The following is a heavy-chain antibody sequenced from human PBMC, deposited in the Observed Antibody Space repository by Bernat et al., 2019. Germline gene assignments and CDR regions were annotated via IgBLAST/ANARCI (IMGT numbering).Heavy chain of an antibody. CDR1: GFTFSSYG. J-gene: IGHJ6*03. Sequence: QVQLVESGGGVVQSGRFLRLSCAASGFTFSSYGMHWVRQAPGKGLVWVAVIWYDGSNKYYADFVKGRFTISRDNSKNTLYLQMNSLRAEDTAVYYCARDFLYYYYMDVWGKGTTVTVSS. CDR2: IWYDGSNK. D-gene: IGHD2/OR15-2a*01. V-gene: IGHV3-33*01. CDR3: ARDFLYYYYMDV.